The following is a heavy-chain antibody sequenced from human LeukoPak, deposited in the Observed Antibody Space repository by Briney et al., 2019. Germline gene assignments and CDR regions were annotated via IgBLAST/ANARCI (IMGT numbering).Heavy chain of an antibody. CDR3: ARGPHREYLEQWLTGQFGY. CDR1: GFTFSSYW. Sequence: GGSLRLSCAASGFTFSSYWMSWVRQAPGKGLEWVANIKQDGSEKYYVDSVKGRFTIPRDNAKNSLYLQMNSLRAEDTAVYYCARGPHREYLEQWLTGQFGYWGQGTLVTVSS. CDR2: IKQDGSEK. V-gene: IGHV3-7*03. D-gene: IGHD6-19*01. J-gene: IGHJ4*02.